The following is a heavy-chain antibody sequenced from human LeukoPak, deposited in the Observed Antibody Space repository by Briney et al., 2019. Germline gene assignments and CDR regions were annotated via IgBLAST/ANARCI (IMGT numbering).Heavy chain of an antibody. CDR3: AKDSSSWSRGASFDY. D-gene: IGHD6-13*01. CDR2: IRYDGINK. CDR1: GFTFSSYG. J-gene: IGHJ4*02. Sequence: PGGSQRLSCAASGFTFSSYGMHWVRQAPGNGLEWVAFIRYDGINKYYADSVKGRFTISRDNSKNTLYLQMNSLRAEDTAVYYCAKDSSSWSRGASFDYWGQGTLVTVSS. V-gene: IGHV3-30*02.